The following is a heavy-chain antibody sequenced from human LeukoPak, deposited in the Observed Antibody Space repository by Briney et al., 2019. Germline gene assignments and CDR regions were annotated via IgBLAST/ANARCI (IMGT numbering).Heavy chain of an antibody. CDR3: ATHFCTSVTCYIDY. V-gene: IGHV3-23*01. CDR2: ISGSDYTT. CDR1: GYTFSNYA. D-gene: IGHD3-3*02. Sequence: GGSLRLSCAASGYTFSNYAMSWVRQAPGKGLEWVSGISGSDYTTYNADSVKGRFFISRDNFKKSLFLRMNSLRAEDTAVYYCATHFCTSVTCYIDYWGRGTLVTVS. J-gene: IGHJ4*02.